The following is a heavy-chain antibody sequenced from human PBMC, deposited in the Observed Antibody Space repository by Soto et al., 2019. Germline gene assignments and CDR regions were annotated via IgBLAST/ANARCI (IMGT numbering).Heavy chain of an antibody. D-gene: IGHD3-3*01. CDR3: ARGGWESGYYGPSLNWFDP. CDR2: IYYSGST. CDR1: GGSISSGGYY. J-gene: IGHJ5*02. Sequence: QVQLQESGPGLVKPSQTLSLTCTVSGGSISSGGYYWSWIRQHPGKGLDWIGYIYYSGSTYYNPSLKSRVTISVDTSRNQFSVKLSSVTAADTAVYYCARGGWESGYYGPSLNWFDPWGQGTLVTVSS. V-gene: IGHV4-31*03.